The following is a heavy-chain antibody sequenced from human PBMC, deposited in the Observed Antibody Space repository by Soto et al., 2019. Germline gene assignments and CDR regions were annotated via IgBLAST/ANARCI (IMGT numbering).Heavy chain of an antibody. J-gene: IGHJ5*02. D-gene: IGHD6-13*01. CDR1: GGSFSGYY. Sequence: PSETLSLTCAVYGGSFSGYYWSWIRQPPGKGLEWIGEINHSGSTNYNPSLKSRVTISVDTSKNQFSLKLSSVTAADTAVYYCGRGLYSSSWYRFDPWGQGTLVTVSS. V-gene: IGHV4-34*01. CDR3: GRGLYSSSWYRFDP. CDR2: INHSGST.